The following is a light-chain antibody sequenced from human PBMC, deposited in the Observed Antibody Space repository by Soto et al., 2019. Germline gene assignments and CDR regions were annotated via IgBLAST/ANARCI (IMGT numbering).Light chain of an antibody. Sequence: VLTQSPGTLSLSPGGRATLSCRASQTVSSSNLAWYQKKPGQAPRVVIYGASTRATGIPDRFSGSGSGTDFTLTISRLEPEDFAVYYCQQYDYSPYNFGQGTILEIK. CDR2: GAS. V-gene: IGKV3-20*01. J-gene: IGKJ2*01. CDR3: QQYDYSPYN. CDR1: QTVSSSN.